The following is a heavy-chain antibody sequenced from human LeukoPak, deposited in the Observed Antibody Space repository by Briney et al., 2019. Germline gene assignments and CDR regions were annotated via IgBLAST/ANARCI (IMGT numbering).Heavy chain of an antibody. J-gene: IGHJ5*02. CDR2: IRVYDGTP. V-gene: IGHV1-18*01. CDR1: GYAFTTFG. D-gene: IGHD1-20*01. Sequence: ASVKVSCKASGYAFTTFGISWVRQAPGQGLEWMGWIRVYDGTPNYAQNLQGRVTMTTDTSTNTAYMELRSLRSDDTAVYYWARDGGGPLTGTYWFDPWGQGTLVTVSS. CDR3: ARDGGGPLTGTYWFDP.